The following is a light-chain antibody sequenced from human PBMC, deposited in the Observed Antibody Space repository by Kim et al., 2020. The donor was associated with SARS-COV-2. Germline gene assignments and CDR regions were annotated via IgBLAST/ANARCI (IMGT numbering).Light chain of an antibody. Sequence: LSAGERDTLSCRAIQSVSNRYLAWHQQTPGEAPRLLIYDASSSAPGIPDRFSGSGSGTDFTLTISRLEPEDFAVYYCQQYGDSPYTFGQGTKLEI. CDR2: DAS. J-gene: IGKJ2*01. CDR1: QSVSNRY. V-gene: IGKV3-20*01. CDR3: QQYGDSPYT.